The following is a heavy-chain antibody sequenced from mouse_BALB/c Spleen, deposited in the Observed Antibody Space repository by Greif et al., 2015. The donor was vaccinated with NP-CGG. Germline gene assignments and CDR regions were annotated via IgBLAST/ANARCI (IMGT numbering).Heavy chain of an antibody. J-gene: IGHJ3*01. CDR1: GFNIKDTY. D-gene: IGHD1-1*01. CDR2: IDPANGNT. V-gene: IGHV14-3*02. Sequence: EVQLQQSGAELVKPGASVKLSCTASGFNIKDTYMHWVKQRPEQGLEWIGRIDPANGNTKDDPKFQGKATMTADTSSNTSYLQLSSLTSEDTAVYYCARSDGLLRGFAYWGQGTLVTVSA. CDR3: ARSDGLLRGFAY.